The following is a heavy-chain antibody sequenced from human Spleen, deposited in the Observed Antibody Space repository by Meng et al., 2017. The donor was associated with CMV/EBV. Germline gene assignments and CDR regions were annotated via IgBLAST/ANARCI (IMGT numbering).Heavy chain of an antibody. CDR3: ARDWVLGCSSTSCYAFHYYYGMDV. CDR1: GFTFSSYS. J-gene: IGHJ6*02. Sequence: GGALRLSCAASGFTFSSYSMNWVRQAPGKGLDWVSSISSSSNYINYADSVKGRFTISRDNARNSVYLQMNSLRTGDTAVYYCARDWVLGCSSTSCYAFHYYYGMDVWGQGTTVTVSS. V-gene: IGHV3-21*01. CDR2: ISSSSNYI. D-gene: IGHD2-2*01.